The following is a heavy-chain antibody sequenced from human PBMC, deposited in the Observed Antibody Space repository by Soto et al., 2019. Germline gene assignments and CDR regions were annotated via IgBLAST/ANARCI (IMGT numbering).Heavy chain of an antibody. J-gene: IGHJ4*02. Sequence: RSLTCTVSGGSISSGGYYWSWIRQHPGKGLEWIGYIYYSGSTYYNPSLKSRVTISVDTSKNQFSLKLSSVTAADTAVYYCARYGAGVVVPAAIMDDYWGQGTLVTVSS. CDR2: IYYSGST. V-gene: IGHV4-31*03. CDR1: GGSISSGGYY. CDR3: ARYGAGVVVPAAIMDDY. D-gene: IGHD2-2*01.